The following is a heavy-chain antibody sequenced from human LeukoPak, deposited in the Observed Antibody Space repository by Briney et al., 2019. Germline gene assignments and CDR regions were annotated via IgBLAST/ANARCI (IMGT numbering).Heavy chain of an antibody. V-gene: IGHV3-23*01. CDR3: AKGPYSGSYFGRDY. Sequence: GGSLRLSCAASGFTFSSYAMSWVRQAPGKGLDWVSAISGSGGSTYYADSVKGRFTISRDNSKNTLYLQMNSLRAEDTAVYYCAKGPYSGSYFGRDYWGQGTLVTVSS. CDR1: GFTFSSYA. J-gene: IGHJ4*02. CDR2: ISGSGGST. D-gene: IGHD1-26*01.